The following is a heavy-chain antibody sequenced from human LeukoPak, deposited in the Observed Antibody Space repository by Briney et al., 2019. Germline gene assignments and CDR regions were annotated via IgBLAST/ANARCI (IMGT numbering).Heavy chain of an antibody. J-gene: IGHJ4*02. CDR1: GGTFSSYA. D-gene: IGHD3-22*01. Sequence: ASVKVSCKASGGTFSSYAISWVRQAPGQGLEWMGGIIPIFGTANYAQKFQGRVTITADKSTSTAYMELSSLRSEDTAVYYCARDRNYYDSSGYFQSPEFDYWGQGTLVTVSS. CDR2: IIPIFGTA. CDR3: ARDRNYYDSSGYFQSPEFDY. V-gene: IGHV1-69*06.